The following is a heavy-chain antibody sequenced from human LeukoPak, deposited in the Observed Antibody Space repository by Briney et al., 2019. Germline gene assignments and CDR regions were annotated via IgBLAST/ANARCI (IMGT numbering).Heavy chain of an antibody. V-gene: IGHV4-30-2*01. CDR1: GGSISSSSYY. CDR3: ARDLEQQLGYFDY. J-gene: IGHJ4*02. Sequence: SETLSLTCTVSGGSISSSSYYWSWIRQPPGKGLEWIGYIYHSGSTYYNPSLKSRVTISVDRSKNQFSLKLSSVTAADTAVYYCARDLEQQLGYFDYWGQGTLVTVSS. CDR2: IYHSGST. D-gene: IGHD6-13*01.